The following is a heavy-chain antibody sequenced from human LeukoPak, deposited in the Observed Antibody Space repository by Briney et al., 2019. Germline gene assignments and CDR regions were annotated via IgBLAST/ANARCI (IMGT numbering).Heavy chain of an antibody. V-gene: IGHV4-31*03. CDR1: GGSISSGGYY. J-gene: IGHJ5*02. D-gene: IGHD6-13*01. CDR3: ARDRSGSSSWYWFDP. CDR2: IYYSGST. Sequence: SQTLSLTCTVSGGSISSGGYYWSWIRQHPGKGLEWIGYIYYSGSTYYNPPLKSRVTISVDTFKNQFSLKLSSVTAADTAVYYCARDRSGSSSWYWFDPWGQGTLVTVSS.